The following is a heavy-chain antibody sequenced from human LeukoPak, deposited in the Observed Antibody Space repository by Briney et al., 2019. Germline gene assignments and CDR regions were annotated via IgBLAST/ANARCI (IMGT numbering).Heavy chain of an antibody. CDR2: IYVSGGNK. D-gene: IGHD5-12*01. Sequence: WASLRLSRAASRFNLSRYAMSWVRQAPGKGLEGVSAIYVSGGNKYYADSVKGRFTISRDNSKNTLYLQMNSLRAEDTAVYYCAKGIECIVGGGGYDRMNYYYYYGMDVWGQGTRVTVSS. CDR3: AKGIECIVGGGGYDRMNYYYYYGMDV. V-gene: IGHV3-23*01. CDR1: RFNLSRYA. J-gene: IGHJ6*02.